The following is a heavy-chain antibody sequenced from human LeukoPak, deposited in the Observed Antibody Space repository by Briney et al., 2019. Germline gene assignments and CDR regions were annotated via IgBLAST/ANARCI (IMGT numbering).Heavy chain of an antibody. V-gene: IGHV4-39*07. CDR3: ARESGYSGYANMDV. Sequence: PSETLSLTCTVSGGSISSSSYYWGWIRRPPGKGLEWIGSIYYSGSTYYNPSLKSRVTISVDTSKNQFSLKLSSVTAADTAVYYCARESGYSGYANMDVWGKGTTVTVSS. CDR2: IYYSGST. D-gene: IGHD5-12*01. J-gene: IGHJ6*03. CDR1: GGSISSSSYY.